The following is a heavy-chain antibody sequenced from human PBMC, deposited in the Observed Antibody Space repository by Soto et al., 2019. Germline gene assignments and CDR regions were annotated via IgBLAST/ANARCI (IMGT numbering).Heavy chain of an antibody. CDR2: INAGNGNT. CDR1: GYTFTSYA. V-gene: IGHV1-3*01. Sequence: ASGKVSCKASGYTFTSYAMQWVRQAPGQRLEWMGWINAGNGNTKYSQKFQGRVTITRDTSASTAYMELSSLRSEDTAVYYCASRSGYYISYGMDVWGQGTTVTVYS. CDR3: ASRSGYYISYGMDV. D-gene: IGHD3-3*01. J-gene: IGHJ6*02.